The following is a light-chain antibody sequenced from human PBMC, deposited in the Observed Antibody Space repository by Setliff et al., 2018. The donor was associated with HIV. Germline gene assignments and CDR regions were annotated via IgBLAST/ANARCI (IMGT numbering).Light chain of an antibody. CDR1: NSDVGGYNY. Sequence: QSVLTQPASVSGSPGQSITISCTGTNSDVGGYNYVSWYQQHPGKDPKLMIYEVNNRPSGISNRFSGAKSGNTASLTISGLPAEDAVDYFCSSFTCSNTWVFGGGTKVTV. J-gene: IGLJ3*02. CDR2: EVN. CDR3: SSFTCSNTWV. V-gene: IGLV2-14*01.